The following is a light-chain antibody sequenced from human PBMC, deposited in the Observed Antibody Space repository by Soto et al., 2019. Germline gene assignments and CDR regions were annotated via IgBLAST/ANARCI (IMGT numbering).Light chain of an antibody. V-gene: IGKV3-20*01. CDR2: GAS. J-gene: IGKJ1*01. CDR3: QQYGSSRRT. Sequence: EIVMTQSPATLSVSPGERAILSCRASQSVSSNLAWYQQKPGQAPRLLIYGASSRATGIPDRFSGTGSGTDFTLTISRLEPEDFAVYYCQQYGSSRRTFGQGTKVDIK. CDR1: QSVSSN.